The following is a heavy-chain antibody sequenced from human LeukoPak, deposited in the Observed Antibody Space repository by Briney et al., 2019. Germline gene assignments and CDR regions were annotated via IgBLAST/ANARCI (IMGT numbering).Heavy chain of an antibody. J-gene: IGHJ5*02. CDR2: IYYRGST. V-gene: IGHV4-39*01. CDR3: ARLGRTYYDFWSGP. Sequence: SESLSLTCTVSAGSISSSTYYWGWIRQPPGKGLEWFGTIYYRGSTYYNPSLKSRVTISVDTSKNQFSLKLTSVTAADTAVYYCARLGRTYYDFWSGPWGQGTLVTVSS. D-gene: IGHD3-3*01. CDR1: AGSISSSTYY.